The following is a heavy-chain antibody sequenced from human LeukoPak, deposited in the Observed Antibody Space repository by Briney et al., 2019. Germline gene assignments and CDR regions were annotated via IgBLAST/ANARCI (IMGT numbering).Heavy chain of an antibody. CDR1: GGSISSYY. CDR2: IYTSGST. D-gene: IGHD6-13*01. V-gene: IGHV4-4*09. J-gene: IGHJ4*02. CDR3: AAAAGSRDFDY. Sequence: PSETLSLTCTVSGGSISSYYWSWIRQPPGKGLEWIGYIYTSGSTNYNPSLKSRVTISVDTSKNQFSLKLSSVTAADTAVYYCAAAAGSRDFDYWGQGTLVTVSS.